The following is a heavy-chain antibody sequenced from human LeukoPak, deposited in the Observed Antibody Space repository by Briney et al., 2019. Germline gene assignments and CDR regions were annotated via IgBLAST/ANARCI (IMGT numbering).Heavy chain of an antibody. V-gene: IGHV3-23*01. CDR1: GFSFTGYA. CDR2: ISGSGGST. CDR3: AKTMGAIDHDY. J-gene: IGHJ4*02. Sequence: GGSLRLSCAASGFSFTGYALSWVRQAPGKGLEWVSAISGSGGSTYYADSVRGRFTISRDNSRNTLYLQMNSLRAEDTAVYYCAKTMGAIDHDYWGQGTLVTVSS. D-gene: IGHD1-26*01.